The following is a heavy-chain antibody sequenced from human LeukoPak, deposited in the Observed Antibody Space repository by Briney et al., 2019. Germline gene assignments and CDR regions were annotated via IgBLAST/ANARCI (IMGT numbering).Heavy chain of an antibody. CDR1: GFTFSSYA. V-gene: IGHV3-30*04. CDR3: ARGHSGYDSSPYFDY. J-gene: IGHJ4*02. Sequence: GGSLRLSCAASGFTFSSYAMHWVRQAPGKGLEWVAVISYDGSNKYYADSVKGRFTISRDNSKNTLYLQMNSLRAEDTAVYYCARGHSGYDSSPYFDYWGQGTLVSVSS. D-gene: IGHD5-12*01. CDR2: ISYDGSNK.